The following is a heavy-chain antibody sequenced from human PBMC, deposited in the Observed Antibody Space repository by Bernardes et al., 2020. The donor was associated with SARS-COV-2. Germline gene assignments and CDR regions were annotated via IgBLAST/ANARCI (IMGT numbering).Heavy chain of an antibody. CDR1: GSTFSTYS. Sequence: GGSLRLSCVASGSTFSTYSMMWVRQVPGKGLEWVAFIGRDIIYISHGDSVKGRFTISRDNAKNSLYLQMNNLRAEDTAVYYCAKETYYNGLDVWGQGTTVTVSS. J-gene: IGHJ6*02. CDR3: AKETYYNGLDV. CDR2: IGRDIIYI. V-gene: IGHV3-21*01.